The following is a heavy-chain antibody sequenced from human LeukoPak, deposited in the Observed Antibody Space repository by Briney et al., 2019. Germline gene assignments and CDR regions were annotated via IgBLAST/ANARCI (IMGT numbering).Heavy chain of an antibody. Sequence: PGGSLRLSCAASGFTFSNAWMSWVRQAPGKGLEWVGRIKSKTDGGTTDYAAPVKGRFTISRDDSKNTLYLQMNSLRAEDTAVYYCAKSIWPQGSRTHDYWGQGILVTVSS. D-gene: IGHD2-2*01. CDR1: GFTFSNAW. J-gene: IGHJ4*02. CDR2: IKSKTDGGTT. CDR3: AKSIWPQGSRTHDY. V-gene: IGHV3-15*01.